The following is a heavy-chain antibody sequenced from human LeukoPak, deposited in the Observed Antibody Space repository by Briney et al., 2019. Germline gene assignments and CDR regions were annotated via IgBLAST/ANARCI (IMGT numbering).Heavy chain of an antibody. V-gene: IGHV3-7*01. CDR1: GFSFSRYW. CDR3: ARDRLEILRAPNGFNI. J-gene: IGHJ3*02. Sequence: GGSLRLSCAGTGFSFSRYWMGWVRQAPVKVLEWVANVKEDGSEKYYGDSVKGRFTISRDNAKNSLYLQMSSLRAEDTAVYYCARDRLEILRAPNGFNIWGRGTRVTVSS. CDR2: VKEDGSEK. D-gene: IGHD2-8*01.